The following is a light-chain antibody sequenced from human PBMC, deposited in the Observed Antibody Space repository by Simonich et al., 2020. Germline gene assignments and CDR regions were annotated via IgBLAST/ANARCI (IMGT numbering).Light chain of an antibody. V-gene: IGLV1-47*01. J-gene: IGLJ3*02. CDR3: AAWDDSLSGV. CDR1: SSNIGSNY. Sequence: QSVLTQPPSASGTPGQRVTISCSGSSSNIGSNYVYCYQQLPGKSPKLLIYRNNRRPSGVHDRFSASKSGTYASLAISGLRSEDEADYYCAAWDDSLSGVFGGGTKLTVL. CDR2: RNN.